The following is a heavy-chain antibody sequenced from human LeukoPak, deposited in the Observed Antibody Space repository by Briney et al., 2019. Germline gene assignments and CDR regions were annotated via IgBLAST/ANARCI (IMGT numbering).Heavy chain of an antibody. CDR2: ISSSSSYI. V-gene: IGHV3-21*01. Sequence: GGSLRLSCAASGFTFSSYSMNWVRQAPGKGLEWVSSISSSSSYIYYADSAKGRFTISRDNAKNSLYLQMNSLRAEDTAVYYCARDVVGYYYDSGSYNPDYWGQGTLVIVSS. J-gene: IGHJ4*02. D-gene: IGHD3-10*01. CDR1: GFTFSSYS. CDR3: ARDVVGYYYDSGSYNPDY.